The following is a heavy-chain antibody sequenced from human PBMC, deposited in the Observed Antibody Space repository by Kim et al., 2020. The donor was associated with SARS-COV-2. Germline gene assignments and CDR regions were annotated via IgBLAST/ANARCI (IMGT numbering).Heavy chain of an antibody. V-gene: IGHV3-15*01. CDR3: TTESGGSNPMDY. Sequence: DQAAPVKGRFTIARDDSNNTLYLQMNSLKTEDTAVYYCTTESGGSNPMDYWGQGTLVTVSS. D-gene: IGHD1-26*01. J-gene: IGHJ4*02.